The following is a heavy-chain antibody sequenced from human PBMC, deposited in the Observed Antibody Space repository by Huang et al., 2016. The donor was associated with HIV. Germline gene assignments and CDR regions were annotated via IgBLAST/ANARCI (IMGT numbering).Heavy chain of an antibody. CDR3: ARDRRHCSGGSCYYSDY. V-gene: IGHV4-59*11. CDR1: GGSISSHY. Sequence: QVQLQESGTGLVKPSETLSLTCSVSGGSISSHYWSWIRQPPGKGLEWIGSIYYSGVSNYSPALKSRVFRSVDTSRNQFALKLSSVPAADTAVYYCARDRRHCSGGSCYYSDYWGHGTLVTVSS. CDR2: IYYSGVS. D-gene: IGHD2-15*01. J-gene: IGHJ4*01.